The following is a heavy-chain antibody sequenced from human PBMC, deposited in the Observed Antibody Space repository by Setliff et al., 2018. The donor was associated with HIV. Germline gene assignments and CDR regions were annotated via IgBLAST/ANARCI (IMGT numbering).Heavy chain of an antibody. D-gene: IGHD6-13*01. CDR2: ISAHNGNT. J-gene: IGHJ1*01. CDR3: ATDPGYSSTWYSESFQH. CDR1: AYTFTSYG. V-gene: IGHV1-18*01. Sequence: ASVKVSCKASAYTFTSYGISWVRQAPGQGLEWMGWISAHNGNTNYAQNFQGRVIMTTDTSTSTAYMELRSLRSDDTAMYYCATDPGYSSTWYSESFQHWGQGTVVTVSS.